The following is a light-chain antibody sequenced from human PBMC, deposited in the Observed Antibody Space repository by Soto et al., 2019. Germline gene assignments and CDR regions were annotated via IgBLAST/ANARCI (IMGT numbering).Light chain of an antibody. J-gene: IGKJ1*01. CDR2: DAS. V-gene: IGKV1-5*01. Sequence: DIQMTQSPSALSASVGDTVTITCRASRSISDWLAWYQQKSGRAPKLLIYDASSLESGVPSRFSGSGSGTEFTLTISSLQPDDFATYYCQQYNSYSWTFGQGTKVDIK. CDR3: QQYNSYSWT. CDR1: RSISDW.